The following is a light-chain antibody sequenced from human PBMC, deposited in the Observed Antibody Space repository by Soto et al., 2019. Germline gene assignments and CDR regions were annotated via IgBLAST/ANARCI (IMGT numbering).Light chain of an antibody. CDR1: QSVSSN. J-gene: IGKJ1*01. CDR2: GAS. Sequence: IVRTQSPATLSVYPGERATLSCRARQSVSSNLAWYQQKPGQAPRLLIYGASTRATGILARFSGSGSGTEFTLTISSLQSEDFAVYYCQQYNNWPWTFGQGTKVEIK. V-gene: IGKV3-15*01. CDR3: QQYNNWPWT.